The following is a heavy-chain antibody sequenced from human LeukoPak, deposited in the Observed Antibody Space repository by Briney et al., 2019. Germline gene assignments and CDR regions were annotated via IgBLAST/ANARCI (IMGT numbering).Heavy chain of an antibody. V-gene: IGHV3-9*01. J-gene: IGHJ4*02. CDR3: AKDPGGSAWSFFDY. CDR2: ISWNSVSI. CDR1: GFTFDDHA. D-gene: IGHD6-19*01. Sequence: PGRSLRLSCAASGFTFDDHAMHWVRQAPGKGLEWVSGISWNSVSIGYAYSVKGRFTISRDNAKNSLYLQMSSLRAEDTALYYCAKDPGGSAWSFFDYWGLGTLVTVSS.